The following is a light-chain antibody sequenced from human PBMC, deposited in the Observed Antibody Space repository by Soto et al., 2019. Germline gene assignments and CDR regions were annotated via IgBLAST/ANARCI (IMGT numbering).Light chain of an antibody. Sequence: EIVLTQSPGTLSLSPVERATLSCRASESVSDNYLAWYQQRSGQAPRLVIYGASSRASAVPDRFSGSGSGADFTLTIRRLEPEDFAVYYCQQYGSSPLTFGGGTKVDI. CDR2: GAS. CDR3: QQYGSSPLT. J-gene: IGKJ4*01. V-gene: IGKV3-20*01. CDR1: ESVSDNY.